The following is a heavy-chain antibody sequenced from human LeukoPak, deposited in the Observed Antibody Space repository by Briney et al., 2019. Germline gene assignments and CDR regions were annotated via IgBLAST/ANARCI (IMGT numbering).Heavy chain of an antibody. CDR2: ISSSGSTI. D-gene: IGHD3-3*01. V-gene: IGHV3-11*01. Sequence: GGSLRLSCAASGFTFSDYYMSWIRQAPGKGLEWVSYISSSGSTIYYADSVKGRFTISRDNSKNTLYLQMNSLRAEDTAVYYCARAGYYLSPYFFDYWGQGTLVTVSS. CDR1: GFTFSDYY. J-gene: IGHJ4*02. CDR3: ARAGYYLSPYFFDY.